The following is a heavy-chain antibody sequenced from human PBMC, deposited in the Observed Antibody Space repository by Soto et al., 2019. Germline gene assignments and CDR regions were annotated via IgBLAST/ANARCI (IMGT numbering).Heavy chain of an antibody. Sequence: GGSLRLSCAASGFTFSSYSMNWVRQAPGKGLEWVSYISSSSSTIYYADSVKGRFTISRDNAKNSLYLQMNSLRDEDTAVYYCARDGPLGYCISTSCSPYYYYGMDVWGQGTTVTVSS. CDR1: GFTFSSYS. J-gene: IGHJ6*02. V-gene: IGHV3-48*02. CDR3: ARDGPLGYCISTSCSPYYYYGMDV. D-gene: IGHD2-2*01. CDR2: ISSSSSTI.